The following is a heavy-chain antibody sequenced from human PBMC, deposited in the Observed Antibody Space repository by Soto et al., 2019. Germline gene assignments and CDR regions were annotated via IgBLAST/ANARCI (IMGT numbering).Heavy chain of an antibody. D-gene: IGHD1-26*01. J-gene: IGHJ3*02. CDR1: GFTFSSYA. CDR2: ISYDGSNK. V-gene: IGHV3-30-3*01. CDR3: ARVVVGATGGAFDI. Sequence: GGSLRLSCAASGFTFSSYAMHWVRQAPGKGLEWVAVISYDGSNKYYADSVKGRFTISRDNSKNTLYLQMNSLRAEDTAVYYCARVVVGATGGAFDIWGQGTMVTVS.